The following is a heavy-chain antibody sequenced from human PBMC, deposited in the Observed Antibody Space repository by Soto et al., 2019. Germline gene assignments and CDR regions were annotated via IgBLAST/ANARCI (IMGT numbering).Heavy chain of an antibody. D-gene: IGHD3-22*01. J-gene: IGHJ5*02. CDR3: ARMGDSSGYSGWFDP. CDR2: INAGNGNT. CDR1: GYTFTSYA. V-gene: IGHV1-3*01. Sequence: ASVKVSCKASGYTFTSYAMHWVRQAPGQRLEWMGWINAGNGNTKYSQKFQGRVTITRDTSASTAYMELNSLRAEDTAVYYCARMGDSSGYSGWFDPWGQGTLVTVSS.